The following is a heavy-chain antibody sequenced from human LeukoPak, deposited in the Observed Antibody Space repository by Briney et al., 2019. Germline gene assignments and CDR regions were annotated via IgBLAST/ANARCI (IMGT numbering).Heavy chain of an antibody. J-gene: IGHJ4*02. CDR2: INHSGTT. V-gene: IGHV4-34*01. CDR1: GGSFSGFY. CDR3: TRQYSSSYYSDY. Sequence: SETLSLTCAVSGGSFSGFYWFWIRQPPGGGLEWIADINHSGTTNYNPSLKSRVTISVDTSKNQFSLNLKSMTDAVTAVYYCTRQYSSSYYSDYWGQGTLVTVSS. D-gene: IGHD6-6*01.